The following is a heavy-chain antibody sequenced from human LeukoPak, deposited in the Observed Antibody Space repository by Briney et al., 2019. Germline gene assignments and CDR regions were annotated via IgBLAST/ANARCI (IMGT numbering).Heavy chain of an antibody. CDR1: GFTFSDYY. V-gene: IGHV3-11*01. CDR2: ISSSGSTI. D-gene: IGHD3-22*01. Sequence: GGSLRLSCAASGFTFSDYYMSWIRQAPGKGLEWVSYISSSGSTIYYADSVKGRFTISRDNAKNSLYLQMNCLRAEDTAVYYCARHYDSSGYYYPNYYYYGMDVWGQGTTVTVSS. J-gene: IGHJ6*02. CDR3: ARHYDSSGYYYPNYYYYGMDV.